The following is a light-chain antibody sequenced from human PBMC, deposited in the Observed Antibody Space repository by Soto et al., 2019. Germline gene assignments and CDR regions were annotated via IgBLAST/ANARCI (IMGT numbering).Light chain of an antibody. CDR1: SSDVGGHNY. CDR3: CSYAGSYTYV. V-gene: IGLV2-11*01. CDR2: DVS. Sequence: QSALTQPRSVSGSPGQSVTISCTGTSSDVGGHNYVSWYQQHPGKAPKLMIYDVSERPSGVPDRFSGSKSGNTASLTISGLEAEEAAYYYCCSYAGSYTYVFGAGTKLTVL. J-gene: IGLJ1*01.